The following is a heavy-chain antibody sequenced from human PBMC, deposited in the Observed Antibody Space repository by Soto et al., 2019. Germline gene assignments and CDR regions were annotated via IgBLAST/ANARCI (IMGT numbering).Heavy chain of an antibody. CDR2: ISSSSSTI. V-gene: IGHV3-48*02. J-gene: IGHJ3*02. D-gene: IGHD3-3*01. CDR1: VFTFSSYS. CDR3: ARDTETVLRFLEWLPNKNSFDI. Sequence: VGSLRLSCASSVFTFSSYSMNCVRQSPGKWLEWVSYISSSSSTIYYADSVKGRFTISRDNAKNSLYLQMNSLRDEDTAVYYCARDTETVLRFLEWLPNKNSFDIWGQGTMVTV.